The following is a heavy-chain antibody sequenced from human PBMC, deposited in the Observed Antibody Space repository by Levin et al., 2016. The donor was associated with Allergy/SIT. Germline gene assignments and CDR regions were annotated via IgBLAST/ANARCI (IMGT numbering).Heavy chain of an antibody. Sequence: GGSLRLSCAASGFTVSSNYMSWVRQAPGKGLEWVSVIYSGGSTYYADSVKGRFTISRDNSKNTLYLQMNSLRAEDTAVYYCASATTGPWYYFYGMDVWGQGTTVTVSS. J-gene: IGHJ6*02. V-gene: IGHV3-53*01. CDR3: ASATTGPWYYFYGMDV. CDR2: IYSGGST. CDR1: GFTVSSNY. D-gene: IGHD5-12*01.